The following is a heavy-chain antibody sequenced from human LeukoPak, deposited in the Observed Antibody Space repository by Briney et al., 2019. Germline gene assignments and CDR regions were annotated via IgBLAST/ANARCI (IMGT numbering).Heavy chain of an antibody. J-gene: IGHJ3*02. D-gene: IGHD4-17*01. CDR1: GGSISRYY. CDR3: ARDPHYGDILNDPFDI. Sequence: SQTLSLTCTVSGGSISRYYWSWIRQPPGKGLEWIGYINYSGSTKYNPSLKSRVTISVDTSKNQFSLKLSSVTAADTAVYFCARDPHYGDILNDPFDIWGQGTMVTVSS. V-gene: IGHV4-59*01. CDR2: INYSGST.